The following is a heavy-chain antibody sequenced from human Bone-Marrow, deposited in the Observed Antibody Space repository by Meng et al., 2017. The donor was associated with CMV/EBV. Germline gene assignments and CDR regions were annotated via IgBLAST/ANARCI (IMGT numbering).Heavy chain of an antibody. J-gene: IGHJ4*02. Sequence: GESLKISCAASGFTFSSYDMHWVRQAPGKGLEWVSSISSSSSYIYYADSVKGRFTISRDNAKNSLYLQMNSLRVEDTAVYYCGGHLWGQGTLVTVSS. CDR2: ISSSSSYI. D-gene: IGHD2-21*01. CDR1: GFTFSSYD. V-gene: IGHV3-21*01. CDR3: GGHL.